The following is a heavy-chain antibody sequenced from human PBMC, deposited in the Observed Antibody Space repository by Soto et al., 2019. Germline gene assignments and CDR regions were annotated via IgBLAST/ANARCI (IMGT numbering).Heavy chain of an antibody. V-gene: IGHV3-33*01. CDR1: GFTFSSYG. J-gene: IGHJ4*02. CDR3: AREAAGPYYYDSSGYPDY. Sequence: PGGSLRLSCAASGFTFSSYGMHWVRQAPGKGLEWVAVIWYDGSNKYYADSVKGRFTISRDNSKNTLYLQMNSLRAEDTAVYYCAREAAGPYYYDSSGYPDYWGQGTLVTVSS. D-gene: IGHD3-22*01. CDR2: IWYDGSNK.